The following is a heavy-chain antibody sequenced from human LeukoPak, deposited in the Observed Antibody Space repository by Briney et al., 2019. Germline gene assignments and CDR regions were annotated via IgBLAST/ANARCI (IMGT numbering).Heavy chain of an antibody. V-gene: IGHV4-59*11. CDR3: ARVQRWLQSGYYYGMDV. J-gene: IGHJ6*02. CDR1: GGSISSHY. CDR2: IYYSGST. D-gene: IGHD5-24*01. Sequence: SETLSLTCTVSGGSISSHYWSWTRQPPGKGLEWIGYIYYSGSTNYNPSLKSRVTISVDTSKNQFSLKLSSVTAADTAVYYCARVQRWLQSGYYYGMDVWGQGTTVTVSS.